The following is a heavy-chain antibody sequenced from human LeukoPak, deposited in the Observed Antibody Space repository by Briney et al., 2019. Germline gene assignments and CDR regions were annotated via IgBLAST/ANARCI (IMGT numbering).Heavy chain of an antibody. CDR3: AREAYDGGSYLIDY. CDR2: ISSSSSTI. D-gene: IGHD1-26*01. Sequence: PGGSLRLSCAASGFTFSSYSMNWVRQAPGKGLEWVSYISSSSSTIYYADSVKGRFTISRDNAKNSLYLQMNSLRAEDTAVYYCAREAYDGGSYLIDYWGQGTLVTVSS. J-gene: IGHJ4*02. CDR1: GFTFSSYS. V-gene: IGHV3-48*01.